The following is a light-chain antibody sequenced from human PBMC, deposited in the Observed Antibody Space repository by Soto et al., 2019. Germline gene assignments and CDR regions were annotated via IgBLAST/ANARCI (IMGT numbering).Light chain of an antibody. J-gene: IGLJ2*01. CDR1: SSDVGGYNY. Sequence: QSALTQPASVSGSPGQSITISCTGTSSDVGGYNYVSWYQKHPGKAPKLIIYDVSNRPSGVSNRFSGSKSGNTASLTISGLQAEDEADYYCSSYTRSDTGVFGGGTKLTVL. CDR3: SSYTRSDTGV. V-gene: IGLV2-14*01. CDR2: DVS.